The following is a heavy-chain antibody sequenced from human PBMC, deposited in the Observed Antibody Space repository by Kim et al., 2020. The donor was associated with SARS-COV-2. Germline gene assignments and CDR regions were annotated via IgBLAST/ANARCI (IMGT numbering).Heavy chain of an antibody. D-gene: IGHD3-22*01. CDR2: IYHSGST. Sequence: SETLSLTCAVSGGSISSSNWWSWVRQPPGKGLEWIGEIYHSGSTNYNPSLKSPVTISVDKSKNQFSLKLSSVTAADTAVYYCARGGGRDSSGYYQVDWYFDLWGRGTLVTVSS. J-gene: IGHJ2*01. CDR3: ARGGGRDSSGYYQVDWYFDL. V-gene: IGHV4-4*02. CDR1: GGSISSSNW.